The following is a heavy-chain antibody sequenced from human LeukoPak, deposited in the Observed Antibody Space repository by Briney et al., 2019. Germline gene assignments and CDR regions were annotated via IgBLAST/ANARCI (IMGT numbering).Heavy chain of an antibody. J-gene: IGHJ4*02. CDR2: INPNSGGT. CDR3: ATVYDSSGYYPYYFDY. CDR1: GYTFTGYY. V-gene: IGHV1-2*02. D-gene: IGHD3-22*01. Sequence: ASVKVSCKASGYTFTGYYMHWVRQAPGQGLEWMGWINPNSGGTNYAQKFQGRVTMTEDTSTDTAYMELSSLRSEDTAVYYCATVYDSSGYYPYYFDYWGQGTLVTVSS.